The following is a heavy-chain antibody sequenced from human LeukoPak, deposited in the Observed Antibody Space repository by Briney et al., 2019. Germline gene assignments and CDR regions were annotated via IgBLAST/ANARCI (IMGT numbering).Heavy chain of an antibody. CDR2: IYYSGST. D-gene: IGHD6-19*01. V-gene: IGHV4-39*01. CDR1: GGSISSSSYY. J-gene: IGHJ5*02. CDR3: ARQPSSGWLYNWFDP. Sequence: PSETLSLTCTVSGGSISSSSYYWGWIRQPPGKGLEWIGSIYYSGSTYYNPSLKSRVTISVDTSKNQFSLKLSSVTVADTSVYYCARQPSSGWLYNWFDPWGQGTLVTVSS.